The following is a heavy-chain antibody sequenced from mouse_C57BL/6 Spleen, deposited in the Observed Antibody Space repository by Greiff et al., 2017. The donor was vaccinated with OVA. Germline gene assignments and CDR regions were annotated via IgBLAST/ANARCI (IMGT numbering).Heavy chain of an antibody. CDR3: ARYYSNHGD. V-gene: IGHV1-64*01. J-gene: IGHJ2*01. CDR1: GYTFTSYW. CDR2: IHPNSGST. Sequence: VQLQQPGAELVKPGASVKLSCKASGYTFTSYWMHWVKQRPGQGLEWIGMIHPNSGSTNYNQNFKSKATLTVDKSSTTAYMHLSSLTSEDSAVYYCARYYSNHGDGGQGTTLTVSS. D-gene: IGHD2-5*01.